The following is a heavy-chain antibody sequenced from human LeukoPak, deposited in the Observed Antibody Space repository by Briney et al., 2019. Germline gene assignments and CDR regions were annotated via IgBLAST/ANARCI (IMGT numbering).Heavy chain of an antibody. J-gene: IGHJ4*02. CDR1: GFTFSSYW. CDR2: IKQDGSEK. D-gene: IGHD3-16*01. CDR3: AREGDGDYSDY. V-gene: IGHV3-7*01. Sequence: GGSLRLSCAASGFTFSSYWMSWVRQAPGKGLEWVANIKQDGSEKYYVDSVEGRFTISRDNAKNSLYLQMNSLRAEDTAVYYCAREGDGDYSDYWGQGTRVTVSS.